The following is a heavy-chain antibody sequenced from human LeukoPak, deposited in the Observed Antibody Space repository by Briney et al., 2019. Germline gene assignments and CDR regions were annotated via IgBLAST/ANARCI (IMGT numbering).Heavy chain of an antibody. V-gene: IGHV1-2*02. D-gene: IGHD2-2*01. CDR2: INPNSGGT. Sequence: ASVKVPCKASGYTFTGHYMHWVRQAPGQGLEWMGWINPNSGGTNYAQKFQGRVTMTRDTSISTAYMELSRLRSDDTAVYYCARAGRAAANWFDPWGQGTLVTVSS. CDR3: ARAGRAAANWFDP. CDR1: GYTFTGHY. J-gene: IGHJ5*02.